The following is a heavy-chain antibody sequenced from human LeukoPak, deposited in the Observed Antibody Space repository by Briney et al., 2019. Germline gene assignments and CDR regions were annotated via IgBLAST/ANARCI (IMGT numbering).Heavy chain of an antibody. D-gene: IGHD4-17*01. CDR2: IYHSGST. CDR3: ARGDYRDYYFDY. J-gene: IGHJ4*02. CDR1: GYSISSGYY. V-gene: IGHV4-38-2*02. Sequence: PSETLSLTCTVSGYSISSGYYWGWIRQPPGKGLEWIGSIYHSGSTYYNPSLKSRITISVDTSKNQFSLKLSSVTAADTAVYYCARGDYRDYYFDYWGQGTLVTVSS.